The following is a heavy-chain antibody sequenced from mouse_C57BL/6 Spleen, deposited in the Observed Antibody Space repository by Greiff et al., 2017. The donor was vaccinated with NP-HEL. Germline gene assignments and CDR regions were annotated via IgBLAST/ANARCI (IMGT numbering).Heavy chain of an antibody. J-gene: IGHJ3*01. CDR2: INPSNGGT. Sequence: VQLQQPGTELVKPGASVKLSCKASGYTFTSYWMHWVKQRPGQGLEWIGNINPSNGGTNYNEKFKSKATLTVDKSSSTAYMQLSSLTSEDSAVYYCARSGGLLQAWFAYWGQGTLVTVSA. CDR3: ARSGGLLQAWFAY. D-gene: IGHD2-1*01. V-gene: IGHV1-53*01. CDR1: GYTFTSYW.